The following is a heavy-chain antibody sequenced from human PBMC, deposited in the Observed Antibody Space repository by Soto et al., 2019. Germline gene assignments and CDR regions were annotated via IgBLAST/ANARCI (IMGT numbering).Heavy chain of an antibody. V-gene: IGHV3-33*01. CDR3: ARDGIGGTVFRGFCDY. J-gene: IGHJ4*02. Sequence: QKYLVESGGGVVQPGGSWRLSCVASGSIFSGYGLHGVRQAPAKGLEGVAVIWYDGSKKYYADFVKGRFTISRDNSKNMLYLQMDSLRAEDTAVYYCARDGIGGTVFRGFCDYWGQGTLVTVSS. CDR1: GSIFSGYG. D-gene: IGHD1-7*01. CDR2: IWYDGSKK.